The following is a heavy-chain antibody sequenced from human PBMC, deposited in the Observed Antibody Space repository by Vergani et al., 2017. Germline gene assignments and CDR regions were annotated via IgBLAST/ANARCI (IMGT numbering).Heavy chain of an antibody. V-gene: IGHV4-61*02. CDR3: TTARWGWELLDYAFDI. CDR2: IYTSGST. J-gene: IGHJ3*02. Sequence: QVQLQESGPGLVKPSQTLSLTCTVSGGSISSGSYYWSWIRQPAGKGLEWIGRIYTSGSTNYNPSLKSRVTISVDTSKNQFSLKLSSVTAADTAVYYCTTARWGWELLDYAFDIWGQGTMVTVSS. CDR1: GGSISSGSYY. D-gene: IGHD1-26*01.